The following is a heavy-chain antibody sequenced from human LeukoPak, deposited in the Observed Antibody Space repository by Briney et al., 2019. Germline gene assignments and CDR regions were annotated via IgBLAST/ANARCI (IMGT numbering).Heavy chain of an antibody. CDR1: GFTFSDYC. V-gene: IGHV3-11*04. Sequence: PGGSLRLSCAASGFTFSDYCMSWIRQAPGKGLEWVSYISSSGSTIYYADSVKGRFTISRDNAKNSLYLQMNSLRAEDTAVYYCARTYYDFWSGYPTNMDVWGKGTTVTVSS. D-gene: IGHD3-3*01. J-gene: IGHJ6*03. CDR2: ISSSGSTI. CDR3: ARTYYDFWSGYPTNMDV.